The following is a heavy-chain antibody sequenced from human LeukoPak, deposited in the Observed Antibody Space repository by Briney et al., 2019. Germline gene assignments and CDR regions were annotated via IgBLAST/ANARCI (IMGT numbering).Heavy chain of an antibody. D-gene: IGHD3/OR15-3a*01. Sequence: PSQTLSLTRTVSGGSISSYYWSWIRQPPAKGEERIGYIHYRVSTNYNPSLKSQVTIPVAASKNQFSLKLSSATAADTGVYYCASLFGTRTFDYWGQGRLVSVCS. V-gene: IGHV4-59*08. CDR3: ASLFGTRTFDY. CDR2: IHYRVST. CDR1: GGSISSYY. J-gene: IGHJ4*02.